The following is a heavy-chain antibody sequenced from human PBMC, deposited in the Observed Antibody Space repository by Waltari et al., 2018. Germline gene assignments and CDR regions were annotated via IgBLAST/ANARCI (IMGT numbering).Heavy chain of an antibody. CDR3: ARVWLRGQRVDY. D-gene: IGHD3-9*01. CDR1: GYTFTVYY. V-gene: IGHV1-2*02. Sequence: QVQLVQSGAEVKKPGASVKVSCKASGYTFTVYYMPWLRQAPGQGLEWMGWINPNSGGTNYEQKFQGRVTMTRDTSISTAYMELSRLRSDDTAVYYCARVWLRGQRVDYWGQGTLVTVSS. CDR2: INPNSGGT. J-gene: IGHJ4*02.